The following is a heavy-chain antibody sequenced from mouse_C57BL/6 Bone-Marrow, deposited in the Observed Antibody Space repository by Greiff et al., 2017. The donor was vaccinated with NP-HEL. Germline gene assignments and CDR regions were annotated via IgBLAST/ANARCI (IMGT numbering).Heavy chain of an antibody. V-gene: IGHV5-9*01. CDR1: GFTFSSYT. CDR3: ARGGYWYFDV. CDR2: ISGGGGNT. Sequence: EVKFVESGGGLVKPGGSLKLSCAASGFTFSSYTMSWVRQTPEKRLEWVATISGGGGNTYYPDSVKGRFTISRDNAKNTLYLQMSSLRSEDTALYYCARGGYWYFDVWGTGTTVTVSS. J-gene: IGHJ1*03.